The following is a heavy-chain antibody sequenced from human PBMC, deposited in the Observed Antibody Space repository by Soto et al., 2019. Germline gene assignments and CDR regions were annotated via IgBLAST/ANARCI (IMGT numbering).Heavy chain of an antibody. V-gene: IGHV4-30-4*08. CDR3: ASRGSLADAYFDN. CDR1: GGYIAGFDHY. Sequence: PSETLSVTCTVSGGYIAGFDHYCSWIRQPPGRGLEGIRYLHVSGNSYYRPTLNSRAAISIEPSKRQFPLNRRSVTAADTAVYFCASRGSLADAYFDNWAPGTRVTVSS. CDR2: LHVSGNS. D-gene: IGHD1-1*01. J-gene: IGHJ4*02.